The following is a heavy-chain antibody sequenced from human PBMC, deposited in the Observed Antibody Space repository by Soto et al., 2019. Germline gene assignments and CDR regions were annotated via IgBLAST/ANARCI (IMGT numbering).Heavy chain of an antibody. D-gene: IGHD6-13*01. V-gene: IGHV3-48*01. Sequence: EVQLVESGGGLVQPGGSLRLSCAASGFTFSSYSMNWVRQAPGKGLEWVSYISSSSSTIYYADSVKGRFTISRDNAKNSQYLQMNSLRAEDTAVYYCAREDSSSWLNWFDPWGQGTLVTVSS. CDR3: AREDSSSWLNWFDP. CDR2: ISSSSSTI. J-gene: IGHJ5*02. CDR1: GFTFSSYS.